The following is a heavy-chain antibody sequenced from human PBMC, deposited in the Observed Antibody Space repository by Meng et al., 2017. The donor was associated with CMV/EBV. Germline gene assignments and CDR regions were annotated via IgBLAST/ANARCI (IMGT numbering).Heavy chain of an antibody. CDR2: IYTSGST. Sequence: QSGPRLVESSDPLSLTCTVSGGSISSYYWSWIRQPAGKGLEWIGRIYTSGSTNYNPSLKSRVTMSVDTSKNQFSLKLSSVTAADTAVYYCARGPEVDYGDYVGLDYWGQGTLVTVSS. D-gene: IGHD4-17*01. V-gene: IGHV4-4*07. CDR1: GGSISSYY. CDR3: ARGPEVDYGDYVGLDY. J-gene: IGHJ4*02.